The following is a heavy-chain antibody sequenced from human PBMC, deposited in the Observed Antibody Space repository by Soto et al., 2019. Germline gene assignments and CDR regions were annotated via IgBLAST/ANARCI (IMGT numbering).Heavy chain of an antibody. CDR2: IIPILGIA. CDR1: GGTFSSYT. D-gene: IGHD3-10*01. Sequence: SVKVSCKASGGTFSSYTISWVRQAPGQGLEWMGRIIPILGIANYAQKFQGRVTITADKSTSTAYMELSSLRSEDTAVYYCARELSITMVRGVLGYWGQGTLVTVSS. V-gene: IGHV1-69*04. J-gene: IGHJ4*02. CDR3: ARELSITMVRGVLGY.